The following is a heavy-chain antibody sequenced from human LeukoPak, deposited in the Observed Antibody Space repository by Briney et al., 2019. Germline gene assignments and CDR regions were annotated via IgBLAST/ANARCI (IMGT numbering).Heavy chain of an antibody. Sequence: GGSLRLSCAASGFTFSDYYMSWIRQAPGKGLEWVSYISSSGSTIYYAGSVKGRFTISRDNAKNSLYLQMNSLRAEDTAVYYCARDYDSSGYYYELTDYWGQGTLVTVSS. CDR2: ISSSGSTI. CDR1: GFTFSDYY. J-gene: IGHJ4*02. CDR3: ARDYDSSGYYYELTDY. D-gene: IGHD3-22*01. V-gene: IGHV3-11*01.